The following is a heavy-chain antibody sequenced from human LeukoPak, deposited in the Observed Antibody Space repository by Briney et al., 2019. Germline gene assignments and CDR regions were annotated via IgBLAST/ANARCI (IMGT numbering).Heavy chain of an antibody. J-gene: IGHJ4*02. CDR2: ISYSGST. D-gene: IGHD5-18*01. CDR3: ARVRGYSYGELDY. CDR1: GGSLSSGGYY. Sequence: SETLSLTCTVSGGSLSSGGYYWTWIRQHPGKGLEWIGHISYSGSTYYNPSLNSRVTNSGGTSKSQFSLKLSSVTAADTTVYYCARVRGYSYGELDYWGQGTLVTVSS. V-gene: IGHV4-31*03.